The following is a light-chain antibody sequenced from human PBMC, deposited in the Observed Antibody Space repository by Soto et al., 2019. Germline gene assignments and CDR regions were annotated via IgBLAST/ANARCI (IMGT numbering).Light chain of an antibody. CDR2: FDD. CDR3: AAWDDSLNGPV. J-gene: IGLJ3*02. CDR1: SSNIGNNA. V-gene: IGLV1-36*01. Sequence: QSVLTQPPSVSAAPRQRVTISCYGSSSNIGNNAVNWYQQIPGKAPKLLIHFDDRVPSGVSDRFSGSKSGTSAALAISGLQSEDEADYYGAAWDDSLNGPVFGGGTKLTVL.